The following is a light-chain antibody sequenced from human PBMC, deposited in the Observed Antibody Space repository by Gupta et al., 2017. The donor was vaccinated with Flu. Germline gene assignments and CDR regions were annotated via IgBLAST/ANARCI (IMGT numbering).Light chain of an antibody. Sequence: EIVLPQSPVTLSLSPGEGATLSCRASQSISNYLAWYQQKPGQAPRILIYDASNRANGIPVRFSGSGSGIDFTLTISSLEPEDSAVYYCQQRHHRPRTFGQGTMVEIK. CDR1: QSISNY. CDR3: QQRHHRPRT. CDR2: DAS. V-gene: IGKV3-11*01. J-gene: IGKJ1*01.